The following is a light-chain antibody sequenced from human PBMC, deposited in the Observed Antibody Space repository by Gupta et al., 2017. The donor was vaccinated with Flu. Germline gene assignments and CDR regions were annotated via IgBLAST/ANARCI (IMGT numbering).Light chain of an antibody. CDR2: QDT. CDR3: QAWDTFAVSVV. V-gene: IGLV3-1*01. Sequence: YQDTQRPSGIPERFSGSNSGNTATLTISGPQALDEADYYCQAWDTFAVSVVFGGGTKLTVL. J-gene: IGLJ2*01.